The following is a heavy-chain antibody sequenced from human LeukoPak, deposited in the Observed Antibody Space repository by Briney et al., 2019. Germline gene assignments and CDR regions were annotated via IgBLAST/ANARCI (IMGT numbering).Heavy chain of an antibody. CDR3: SRDSPDLNYYDSSGYSRSFDS. CDR1: GFTFSDYY. J-gene: IGHJ4*02. CDR2: ISSTSSYI. V-gene: IGHV3-11*06. D-gene: IGHD3-22*01. Sequence: GGSLRLSCAASGFTFSDYYMTWIRQAPGKGLEWVSSISSTSSYIYYADSLKGRFTISRDNAKNSLYLQMNSLRAEDTAVYYCSRDSPDLNYYDSSGYSRSFDSWGQGTLVTVSS.